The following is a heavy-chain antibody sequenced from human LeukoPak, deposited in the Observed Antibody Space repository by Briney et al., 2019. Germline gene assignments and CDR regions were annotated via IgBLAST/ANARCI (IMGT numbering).Heavy chain of an antibody. V-gene: IGHV3-30-3*01. Sequence: QPGGSLRLSCAASGFTFSSYAMHWVRQAPGKGLEWVAVISYDGSNKYYADSVKGRFTISRDNSKNTLYLQMNSLRAEDTAVYYCARDLFNYYFDYWGQGTLVTVSS. CDR1: GFTFSSYA. CDR3: ARDLFNYYFDY. CDR2: ISYDGSNK. J-gene: IGHJ4*02. D-gene: IGHD5-24*01.